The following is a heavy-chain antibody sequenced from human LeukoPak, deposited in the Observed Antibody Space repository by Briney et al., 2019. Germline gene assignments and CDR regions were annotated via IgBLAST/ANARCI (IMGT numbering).Heavy chain of an antibody. J-gene: IGHJ4*02. V-gene: IGHV4-39*01. Sequence: SETLSLTCTVSGGSISSSSYYWGWNRQPPGKGLERIGSIYYSGSTYYNPSLKSRVTISVDTSKNQFSLKLSSVTAADTAVYYCARSRSTGGVIVFHYFDYWGQGTLVTVSS. CDR1: GGSISSSSYY. D-gene: IGHD3-16*02. CDR2: IYYSGST. CDR3: ARSRSTGGVIVFHYFDY.